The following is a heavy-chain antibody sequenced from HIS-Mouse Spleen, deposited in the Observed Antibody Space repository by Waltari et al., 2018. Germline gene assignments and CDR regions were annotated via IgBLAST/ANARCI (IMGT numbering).Heavy chain of an antibody. D-gene: IGHD6-13*01. CDR3: AREIPYSSSWYDWYFDL. V-gene: IGHV3-30*03. Sequence: QVQLVESGGGVVQPGRSLRLSCAASGFTFSSYGMHWVRQAPGNGLEWVEVRSYDGSNKYYADSVKGRFTISRDNSKNTLYLQMNSLRAEDTAVYYCAREIPYSSSWYDWYFDLWGRGTLVTVSS. CDR1: GFTFSSYG. J-gene: IGHJ2*01. CDR2: RSYDGSNK.